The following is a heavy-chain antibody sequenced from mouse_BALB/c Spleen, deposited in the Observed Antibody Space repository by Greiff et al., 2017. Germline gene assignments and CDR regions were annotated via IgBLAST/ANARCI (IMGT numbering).Heavy chain of an antibody. CDR2: IDPYYGGT. Sequence: EVQLQQSGPELEKPGASVKISCKASGYSFTGYNMNWVKQSNGKGLEWIGNIDPYYGGTSYNQKFKGKATLTVDKSSSTAYMQLKSLTSEDSAVYYCARGGYYGSSYDWYFEVWGAGTTVTVSS. D-gene: IGHD1-1*01. CDR1: GYSFTGYN. V-gene: IGHV1-39*01. J-gene: IGHJ1*01. CDR3: ARGGYYGSSYDWYFEV.